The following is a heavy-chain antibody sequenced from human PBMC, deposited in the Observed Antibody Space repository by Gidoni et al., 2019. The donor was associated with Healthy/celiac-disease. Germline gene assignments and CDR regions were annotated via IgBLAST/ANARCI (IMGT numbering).Heavy chain of an antibody. D-gene: IGHD2-2*01. V-gene: IGHV4-30-4*01. CDR1: GGSISSGAYY. CDR2: IYYSGST. CDR3: AREAIPAADARFGWFDP. Sequence: QVQLQESGPGLVEPSQTLSLACTVPGGSISSGAYYWSWIRQPPGKGLEWIGYIYYSGSTYYNPSLKSRVTRSVDTSKNQFSLKLSSVTAADTAVYYCAREAIPAADARFGWFDPWGQGTLVTVSS. J-gene: IGHJ5*02.